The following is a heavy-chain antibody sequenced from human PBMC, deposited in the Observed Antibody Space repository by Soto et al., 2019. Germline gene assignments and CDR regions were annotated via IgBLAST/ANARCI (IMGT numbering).Heavy chain of an antibody. CDR1: GFTFSSYA. Sequence: GGSLRLSCAASGFTFSSYAMHWVRQAPGKGLEWVAVISYDGSNKYYADSVKGRFTISRDNSKNTLYLQMNSLRAEDTAVYYCARVKGSGQPYYYYGMDVWGQGTTVTVSS. D-gene: IGHD6-19*01. J-gene: IGHJ6*02. V-gene: IGHV3-30-3*01. CDR3: ARVKGSGQPYYYYGMDV. CDR2: ISYDGSNK.